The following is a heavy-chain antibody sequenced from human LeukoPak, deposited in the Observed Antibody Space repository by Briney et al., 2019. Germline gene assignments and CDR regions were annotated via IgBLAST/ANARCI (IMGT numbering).Heavy chain of an antibody. J-gene: IGHJ4*02. Sequence: SETLSLTCAVHGGSLSGNYWSWIRQPPGKGLQWIGQGAHDGVTTCNPSLKSRVTISVDTPRNQVSLKVTSLTAADTAVYYCARGLNILDYWGQGTLVTVSS. CDR3: ARGLNILDY. CDR2: GAHDGVT. CDR1: GGSLSGNY. V-gene: IGHV4-34*01.